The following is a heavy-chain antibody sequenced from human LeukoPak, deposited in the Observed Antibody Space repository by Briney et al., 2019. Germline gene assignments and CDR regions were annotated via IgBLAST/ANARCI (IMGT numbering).Heavy chain of an antibody. CDR2: ISTSSSYI. CDR3: ARRHNYGDLIDY. D-gene: IGHD4-17*01. Sequence: GGSLRLSCAASGFTFDDYGMSWVRQAPGKGLEWVSSISTSSSYIYYADSVKGRFTISRDSAKNSLYLQMNSLRAEDTAVYYCARRHNYGDLIDYWGQGTLVTVSS. J-gene: IGHJ4*02. CDR1: GFTFDDYG. V-gene: IGHV3-21*01.